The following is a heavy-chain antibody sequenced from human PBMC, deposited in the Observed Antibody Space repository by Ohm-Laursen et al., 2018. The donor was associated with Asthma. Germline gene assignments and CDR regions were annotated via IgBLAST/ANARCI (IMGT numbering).Heavy chain of an antibody. CDR1: GYTFTGYY. Sequence: ASVKVSCKASGYTFTGYYMHWVRQAPGQGLEWMGGINPNSGGTNYAQKFQGRVTMTRDTSISTAYMELSRLRSDDTAVYYCAGVPRGSSSTWFGPWGQGTLVTVSS. CDR3: AGVPRGSSSTWFGP. D-gene: IGHD6-6*01. J-gene: IGHJ5*02. V-gene: IGHV1-2*02. CDR2: INPNSGGT.